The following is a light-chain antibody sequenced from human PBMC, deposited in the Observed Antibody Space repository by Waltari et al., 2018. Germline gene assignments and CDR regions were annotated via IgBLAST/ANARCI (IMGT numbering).Light chain of an antibody. CDR1: RNILYSSNNKNH. CDR2: WAS. Sequence: DIVMTQSPDSLTASPGERATINCKSSRNILYSSNNKNHLAWYQQKPGQPPKLLIYWASTRESGVPDRFSGSGSGTDFTLTISSLQPEDVAVYYCQQYYTTPPYTFGQGTKLEIK. V-gene: IGKV4-1*01. J-gene: IGKJ2*01. CDR3: QQYYTTPPYT.